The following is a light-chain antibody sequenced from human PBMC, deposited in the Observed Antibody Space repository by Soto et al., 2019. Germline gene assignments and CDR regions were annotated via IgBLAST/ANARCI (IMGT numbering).Light chain of an antibody. CDR2: GAS. J-gene: IGKJ4*02. V-gene: IGKV3-15*01. Sequence: EKVMTQSPAALSVSPGERATLSCRASQSVNSNLAWYQQKPGQAPRLLLYGASTRATGIPARFSGSASGTEFTLTISSLQSEDSAVYYCQQDNDWPLTFGGGTKVEIK. CDR3: QQDNDWPLT. CDR1: QSVNSN.